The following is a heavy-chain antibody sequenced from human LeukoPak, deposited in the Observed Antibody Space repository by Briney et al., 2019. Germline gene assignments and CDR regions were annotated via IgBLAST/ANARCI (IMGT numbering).Heavy chain of an antibody. CDR2: TYYRSKWYN. CDR1: GDSVSSNTAA. CDR3: ARDPRITLAGTADY. D-gene: IGHD6-19*01. Sequence: SQTLSLTCAISGDSVSSNTAAWNWIRQSPSRGLEWLGRTYYRSKWYNDYAVSGKSRIIIAPDTSKNHFSLQLNSVTPEDTAVYYCARDPRITLAGTADYWGQGILVTVSS. V-gene: IGHV6-1*01. J-gene: IGHJ4*02.